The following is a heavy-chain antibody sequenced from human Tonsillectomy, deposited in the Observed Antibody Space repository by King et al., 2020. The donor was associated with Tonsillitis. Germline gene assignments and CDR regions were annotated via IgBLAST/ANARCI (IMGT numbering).Heavy chain of an antibody. CDR2: SSHFGTT. Sequence: VQLQQWGAGLLKPSETVPLNCTVYGGSFSGYYWSWIRQPPGKGLEWIGESSHFGTTNYNPSLKSRVTISLDTSKKQVSLKLSSVTTADTAVYYCARLGYNSGWAGGYFDYWGQGTLVTVSS. CDR3: ARLGYNSGWAGGYFDY. CDR1: GGSFSGYY. V-gene: IGHV4-34*01. J-gene: IGHJ4*02. D-gene: IGHD6-19*01.